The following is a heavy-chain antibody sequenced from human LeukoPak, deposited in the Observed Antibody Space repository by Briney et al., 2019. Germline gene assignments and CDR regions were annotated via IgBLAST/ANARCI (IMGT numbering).Heavy chain of an antibody. CDR1: GFTFSSYW. Sequence: GGSLTLSCAASGFTFSSYWMSWVRQAPGQGLEWVANINKDGGEKYYVDSVKGRFTISRDNAKNSLYLQMNSLRADDTAVYYCVKDSPPRYSGSPPAYWGQGTLVTVSS. CDR2: INKDGGEK. CDR3: VKDSPPRYSGSPPAY. D-gene: IGHD1-26*01. J-gene: IGHJ4*02. V-gene: IGHV3-7*03.